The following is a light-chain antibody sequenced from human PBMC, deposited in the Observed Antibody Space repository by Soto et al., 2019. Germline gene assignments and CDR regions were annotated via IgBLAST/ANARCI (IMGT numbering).Light chain of an antibody. CDR2: DAS. J-gene: IGKJ1*01. CDR1: QSVSGN. Sequence: EIVMTQSPGTLSVSPGERATLSCRASQSVSGNVAWYQQQPGQAPRLLIYDASTRATDIPARFTGSGSGTEFTLTICSLQSEDFAVYYCQQYNEWPPWTFGQGTKVAI. CDR3: QQYNEWPPWT. V-gene: IGKV3D-15*01.